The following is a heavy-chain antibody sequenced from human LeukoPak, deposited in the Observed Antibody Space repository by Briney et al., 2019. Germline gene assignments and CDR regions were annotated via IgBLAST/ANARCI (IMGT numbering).Heavy chain of an antibody. Sequence: GGSLRLSCAASGFTFSSSAMSWVRQAPGKGLEWVSVIYSGGTTYYADSVKGRFTISTDNSKNTLYLQMNSLRTEDTAIYYCARGTGDSSGLDFDYWGQGTLVTVSS. J-gene: IGHJ4*02. CDR3: ARGTGDSSGLDFDY. D-gene: IGHD3-22*01. CDR2: IYSGGTT. V-gene: IGHV3-23*03. CDR1: GFTFSSSA.